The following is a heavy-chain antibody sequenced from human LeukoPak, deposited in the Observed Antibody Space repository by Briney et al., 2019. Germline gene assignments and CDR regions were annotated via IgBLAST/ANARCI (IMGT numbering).Heavy chain of an antibody. V-gene: IGHV1-46*01. CDR3: ARDSYSSGWYGAFDI. CDR2: INPSGGST. J-gene: IGHJ3*02. Sequence: ASVKVSCKASGYTFTSYYMHWVRQAPGQGLEWMGIINPSGGSTSYAQKFQGRVTMTRDTSTSTVYMELSSLRSEDTAVYYCARDSYSSGWYGAFDIWGQGTMVTVSS. D-gene: IGHD6-19*01. CDR1: GYTFTSYY.